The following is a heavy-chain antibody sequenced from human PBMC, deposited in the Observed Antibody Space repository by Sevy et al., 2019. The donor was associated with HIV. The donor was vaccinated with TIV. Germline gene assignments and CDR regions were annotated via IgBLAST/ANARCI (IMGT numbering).Heavy chain of an antibody. CDR1: GYTFSSNG. Sequence: ASVKVSYKASGYTFSSNGITWVRQAPGQGLEWMGWIGLYNGNSNYAQKFRDRVTMTADTSTSTAYMELRSLRSDDTAVYYCARVPTYYYGSATYFDSWGQGSLVTVSS. D-gene: IGHD3-10*01. V-gene: IGHV1-18*01. CDR2: IGLYNGNS. CDR3: ARVPTYYYGSATYFDS. J-gene: IGHJ4*02.